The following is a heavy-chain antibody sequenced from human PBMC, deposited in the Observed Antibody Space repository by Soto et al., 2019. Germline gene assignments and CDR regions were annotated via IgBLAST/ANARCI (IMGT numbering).Heavy chain of an antibody. D-gene: IGHD6-13*01. CDR3: ARAAIHGSSWYYWFDP. Sequence: QVQLVQSGTEVKMPASSVKVSCKTSGGTFSRHALNWVLQAPGQGREWMGGLIALFGTTNYAQKFKGRVTISADESSSTAYMELSSLTFEDAAVYYCARAAIHGSSWYYWFDPWGQGTLVTVSS. V-gene: IGHV1-69*01. CDR2: LIALFGTT. CDR1: GGTFSRHA. J-gene: IGHJ5*02.